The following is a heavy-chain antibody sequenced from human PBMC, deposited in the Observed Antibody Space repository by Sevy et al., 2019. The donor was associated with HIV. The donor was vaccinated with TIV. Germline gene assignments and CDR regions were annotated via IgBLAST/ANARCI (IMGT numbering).Heavy chain of an antibody. J-gene: IGHJ1*01. Sequence: GGSLRLSCAASGFTFNNVWMSWVRQAPGKGLEWVAHIKSKSDGGTTDYAAPVRGRFTISRGDSKNTLYLQMNSLKTEDTAVYYCTTGGSLFQHWGQGTLVTVSS. CDR2: IKSKSDGGTT. CDR1: GFTFNNVW. CDR3: TTGGSLFQH. V-gene: IGHV3-15*01. D-gene: IGHD3-16*01.